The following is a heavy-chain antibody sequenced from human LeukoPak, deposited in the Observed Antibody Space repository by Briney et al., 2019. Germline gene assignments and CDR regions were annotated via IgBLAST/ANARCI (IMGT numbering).Heavy chain of an antibody. CDR3: AKLRRQWLSPLDY. D-gene: IGHD6-19*01. J-gene: IGHJ4*02. V-gene: IGHV3-23*01. CDR1: GFTFSSYA. Sequence: GGSLRLSCAASGFTFSSYAMSWVRQAPGKGLEWVPAISGSGGSTYYADSVKGRFTISRDNSKNTLYLQMNSLRAEDTAVYYCAKLRRQWLSPLDYWGQGTLVTVSS. CDR2: ISGSGGST.